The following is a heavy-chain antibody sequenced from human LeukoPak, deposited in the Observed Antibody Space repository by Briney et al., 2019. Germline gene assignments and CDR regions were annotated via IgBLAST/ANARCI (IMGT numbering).Heavy chain of an antibody. J-gene: IGHJ4*02. CDR3: AKTDEGIAAAGTSH. V-gene: IGHV3-30-3*02. Sequence: PGGSLRLSCAASGFTFSSYAMHWVRQAPGKGLEWVAVISYDGSNKYYADSVKGRFTISRDNSKNTLYLQMNSLRAEDTAVYYCAKTDEGIAAAGTSHWGQGTLVTVSS. CDR2: ISYDGSNK. D-gene: IGHD6-13*01. CDR1: GFTFSSYA.